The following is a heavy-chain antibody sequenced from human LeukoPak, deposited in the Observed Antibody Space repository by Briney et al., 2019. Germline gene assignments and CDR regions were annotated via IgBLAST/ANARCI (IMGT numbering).Heavy chain of an antibody. CDR3: ARAYYDSSGYNY. J-gene: IGHJ4*02. CDR1: GGTFSSYA. Sequence: SVKVSCKASGGTFSSYAISWVRPAPGQGLELMGGIIPIFGTANYAQKFQGRVTITADKSTSTAYMELSSLRSEDTAVYYCARAYYDSSGYNYWGQGTLVTVSS. D-gene: IGHD3-22*01. CDR2: IIPIFGTA. V-gene: IGHV1-69*06.